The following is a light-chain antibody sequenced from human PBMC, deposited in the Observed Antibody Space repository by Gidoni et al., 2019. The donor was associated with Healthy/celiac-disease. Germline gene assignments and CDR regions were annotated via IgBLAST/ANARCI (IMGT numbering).Light chain of an antibody. CDR1: QSISSY. V-gene: IGKV1-39*01. CDR2: AAS. J-gene: IGKJ1*01. Sequence: DIQMTQSPSSLSASVGDRVTITCRASQSISSYLNWYQQKPGKAPKFLIYAASSLQSGVPARFSGSGSGTDFTLTISSLQPEDVATYYCQQSYSTPPWTFGQGTKVEIK. CDR3: QQSYSTPPWT.